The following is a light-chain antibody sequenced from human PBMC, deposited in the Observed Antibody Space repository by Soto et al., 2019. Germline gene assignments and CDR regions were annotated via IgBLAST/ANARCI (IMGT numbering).Light chain of an antibody. CDR3: QVWDIMTDNYV. J-gene: IGLJ1*01. V-gene: IGLV3-21*04. CDR1: NIGNKR. CDR2: YDS. Sequence: SYELIQSPSVSVAPEKTATITCGGNNIGNKRVHWYRQKPGQAPVLLISYDSDRPSGIPERFSGSNSGNTATLTISRVEAGDEADYYCQVWDIMTDNYVFGRGTKLTVL.